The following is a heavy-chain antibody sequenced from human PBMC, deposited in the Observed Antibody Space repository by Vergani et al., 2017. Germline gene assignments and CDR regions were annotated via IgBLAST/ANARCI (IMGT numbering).Heavy chain of an antibody. V-gene: IGHV4-34*01. J-gene: IGHJ4*02. Sequence: QVQLQESGPGLVKPSETLSLTCTVSGGSISSYYWSWIRQPPGKGLEWIGEINHSGSTNYNPSLKSRVTISVDTSKNQFSLKLSSVTAADTAVYYCARPNLIVRSFDYWGQGTLVTVSS. CDR1: GGSISSYY. CDR3: ARPNLIVRSFDY. CDR2: INHSGST. D-gene: IGHD3-22*01.